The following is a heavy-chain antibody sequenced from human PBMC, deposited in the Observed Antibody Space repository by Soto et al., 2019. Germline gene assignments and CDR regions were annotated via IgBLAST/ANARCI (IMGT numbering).Heavy chain of an antibody. CDR2: ISGSGGNT. CDR1: GFTFRSYA. CDR3: AKSSSSWYASYFDC. V-gene: IGHV3-23*01. J-gene: IGHJ4*02. Sequence: GGSLRLSCAASGFTFRSYAMSWVRQAPGKGLEWVSTISGSGGNTYYADSVKGRFTISRDNSKNTLYLQMNSLRAEDTAVYFCAKSSSSWYASYFDCWGQGTLVTVSS. D-gene: IGHD6-13*01.